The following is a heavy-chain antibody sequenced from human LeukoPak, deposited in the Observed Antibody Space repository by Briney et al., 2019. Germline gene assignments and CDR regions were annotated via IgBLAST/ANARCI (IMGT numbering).Heavy chain of an antibody. Sequence: GGSLRLSCAASRFTFSSYWMSWVRQAPGKGLEWVANINEDGGETYYVDAVKGRFTVSRDNAKNSLYLQVNSLRAEDTAIYYCGRDLYRSAYGAFDIWGQGTMVTVSS. CDR3: GRDLYRSAYGAFDI. CDR1: RFTFSSYW. D-gene: IGHD6-19*01. J-gene: IGHJ3*02. CDR2: INEDGGET. V-gene: IGHV3-7*01.